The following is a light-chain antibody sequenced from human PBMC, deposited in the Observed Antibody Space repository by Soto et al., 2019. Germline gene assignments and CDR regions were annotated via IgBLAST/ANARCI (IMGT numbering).Light chain of an antibody. J-gene: IGLJ1*01. CDR3: QTYDSSLSGLYV. Sequence: VLTQPPSISGAPGQRVTISCTGSSSNIGAGSDVHWYHQLPGTAPKLLIYGNTNRPSGVPDRFSGSKSGTSASLAIAGLQTEDEGDYCCQTYDSSLSGLYVFGTGTKVTVL. CDR1: SSNIGAGSD. CDR2: GNT. V-gene: IGLV1-40*01.